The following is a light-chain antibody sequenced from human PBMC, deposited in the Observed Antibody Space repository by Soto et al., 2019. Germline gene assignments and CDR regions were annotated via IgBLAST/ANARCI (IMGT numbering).Light chain of an antibody. CDR2: VNT. J-gene: IGLJ1*01. CDR1: SSNIGAGYD. CDR3: QSYDSSLSGYV. V-gene: IGLV1-40*01. Sequence: QSVLTQPPSVSRAPGQRVTISCTGSSSNIGAGYDVHWYQQVPGTAPELLIYVNTNRPSGVPDRFSGSKSGTSASLAITGLQAEDEADYYCQSYDSSLSGYVFGTGTKLTVL.